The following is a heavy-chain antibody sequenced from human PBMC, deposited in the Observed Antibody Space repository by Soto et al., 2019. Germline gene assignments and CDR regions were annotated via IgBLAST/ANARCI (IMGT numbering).Heavy chain of an antibody. CDR2: IYYSGST. CDR3: ARQGQISYYYDSSGYNYFDY. CDR1: GGSISSSSDY. V-gene: IGHV4-39*01. Sequence: KPSESLSLTCTVSGGSISSSSDYWGWIRQPPGKGLEWIGSIYYSGSTYYNPSLKSRVTISVDTSKNQFSLKLSSVTAADTAVYYCARQGQISYYYDSSGYNYFDYWGQGTLVTVSS. D-gene: IGHD3-22*01. J-gene: IGHJ4*02.